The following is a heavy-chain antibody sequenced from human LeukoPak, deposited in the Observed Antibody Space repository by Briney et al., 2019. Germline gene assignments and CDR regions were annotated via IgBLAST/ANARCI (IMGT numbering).Heavy chain of an antibody. CDR2: ISSSSSYI. CDR3: AREARGGSYYGAFDI. Sequence: GGSLRLSCAASGFTFSSYSMTWVRQAPGKGLEWVSSISSSSSYIYYADSVKGRFTISRDNAKNSLYLQMNSLRAEDTAVYYCAREARGGSYYGAFDIWGQGTMVTVSS. D-gene: IGHD1-26*01. J-gene: IGHJ3*02. V-gene: IGHV3-21*01. CDR1: GFTFSSYS.